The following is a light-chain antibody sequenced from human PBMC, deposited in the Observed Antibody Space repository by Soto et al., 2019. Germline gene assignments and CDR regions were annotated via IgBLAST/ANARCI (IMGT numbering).Light chain of an antibody. J-gene: IGKJ5*01. CDR2: GAS. V-gene: IGKV3-20*01. CDR3: QQYGNSPRT. Sequence: MVLTQSPGTLSLSPGESATLSCRASQSVRSTYLAWYQQKPGQAPRLLIYGASSRATGIPDRFSGSGSGTDFTLTISRLEPEDFAVYFCQQYGNSPRTFGQGTLLEIK. CDR1: QSVRSTY.